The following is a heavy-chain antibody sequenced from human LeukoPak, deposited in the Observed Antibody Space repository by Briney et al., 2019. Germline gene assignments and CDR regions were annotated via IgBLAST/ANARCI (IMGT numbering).Heavy chain of an antibody. V-gene: IGHV4-59*12. CDR2: IYYSGST. D-gene: IGHD6-13*01. CDR1: GGSISSYY. CDR3: ARSDYSSSCLDY. Sequence: PSETLSLTCPVSGGSISSYYWSWIRQPPGKGLEWIGYIYYSGSTNYNPSLKSRVTISVDKSKNQFSLKLSSVTAADTAVYYCARSDYSSSCLDYWGQGTLVTVSS. J-gene: IGHJ4*02.